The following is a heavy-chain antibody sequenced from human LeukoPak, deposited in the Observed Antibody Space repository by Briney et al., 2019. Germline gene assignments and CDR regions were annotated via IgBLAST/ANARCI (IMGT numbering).Heavy chain of an antibody. V-gene: IGHV1-2*02. CDR1: GYTFTGYY. J-gene: IGHJ5*02. CDR3: ARGPAVVNWFDP. CDR2: INPNSGGT. D-gene: IGHD3-22*01. Sequence: ASVKVSCKASGYTFTGYYTHWVRQAPGQGLEWMGWINPNSGGTNYAQKFQGRVTMTRDTSISTAYMELSRLRSDDTAVYYCARGPAVVNWFDPWGQGSLVTVSS.